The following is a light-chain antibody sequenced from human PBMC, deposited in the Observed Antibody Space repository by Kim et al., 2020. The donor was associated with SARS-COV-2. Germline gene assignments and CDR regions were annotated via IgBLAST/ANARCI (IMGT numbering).Light chain of an antibody. CDR1: QTVTSSN. Sequence: EIVLTQSPGTLSLSPGERATLSCRASQTVTSSNFAWYQHKPGQAPRLLIYGASSRATGIPDRFSGSGSGTDFTLTISRLEPVDFAVYYCQQYGSSRYTFGQGTKLEI. J-gene: IGKJ2*01. CDR2: GAS. CDR3: QQYGSSRYT. V-gene: IGKV3-20*01.